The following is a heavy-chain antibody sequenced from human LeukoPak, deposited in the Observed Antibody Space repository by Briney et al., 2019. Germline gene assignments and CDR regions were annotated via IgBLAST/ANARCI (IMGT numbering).Heavy chain of an antibody. J-gene: IGHJ4*02. Sequence: SETLSLTCAVYGGSFSGNYWTWIRQPPGKGLEWIGEMHHSGSTIYNPSLKSRVTISVDTSKNLFSLKLNSVTAADTAVYYCARGGDYYDSSGYYSYWGQGTLVTVSS. D-gene: IGHD3-22*01. V-gene: IGHV4-34*01. CDR1: GGSFSGNY. CDR2: MHHSGST. CDR3: ARGGDYYDSSGYYSY.